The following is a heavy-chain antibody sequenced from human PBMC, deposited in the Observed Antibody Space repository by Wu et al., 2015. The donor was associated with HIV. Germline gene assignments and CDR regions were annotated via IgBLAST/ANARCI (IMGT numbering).Heavy chain of an antibody. CDR2: ISRHNGNT. Sequence: QVQLVQSGAEVKKPGASVKVSCKASGYTFTNYGISWVRQAPGQGLEWMGWISRHNGNTNYAQKLQGRVTMTTDTSTSTAYMELSSLRSEDTAVYYCARGQYGDGYNYYYYYGMDVWGQGTTVTVSS. CDR1: GYTFTNYG. J-gene: IGHJ6*02. CDR3: ARGQYGDGYNYYYYYGMDV. D-gene: IGHD5-24*01. V-gene: IGHV1-18*01.